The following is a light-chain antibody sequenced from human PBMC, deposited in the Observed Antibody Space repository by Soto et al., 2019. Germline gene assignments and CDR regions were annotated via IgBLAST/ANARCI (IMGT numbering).Light chain of an antibody. CDR3: QHYDGSPQT. J-gene: IGKJ2*01. CDR1: QNVNNNF. Sequence: ETVLTQSPGAVSLSPGERATLSCTTSQNVNNNFLAWYQQKPGQAPRLLIHGVFNRASGIPDRFSGSGSGTYFTLTINGLEPEDSAVYYCQHYDGSPQTFGQGTKLEIK. V-gene: IGKV3-20*01. CDR2: GVF.